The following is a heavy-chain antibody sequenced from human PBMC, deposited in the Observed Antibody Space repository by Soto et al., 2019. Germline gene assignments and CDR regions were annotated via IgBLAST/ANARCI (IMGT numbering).Heavy chain of an antibody. CDR1: GFTFSGYW. CDR3: ARATYSNAWYRFDL. V-gene: IGHV3-7*03. J-gene: IGHJ4*02. CDR2: IKHDGSVQ. D-gene: IGHD4-4*01. Sequence: GGSLRLSCEASGFTFSGYWMSWVRQAPGKGLGWVADIKHDGSVQYYVDSVKGRFTTSRDNAKKLLYLQMNGLRAEDTALYYCARATYSNAWYRFDLWGQGTLVTVSS.